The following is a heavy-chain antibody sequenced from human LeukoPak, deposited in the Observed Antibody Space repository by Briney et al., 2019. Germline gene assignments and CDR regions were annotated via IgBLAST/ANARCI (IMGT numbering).Heavy chain of an antibody. D-gene: IGHD5-12*01. V-gene: IGHV3-64*01. CDR1: ESISRNYA. Sequence: GRSLRLSCAASESISRNYAMNWVRQAPGKGLEYVSAISSNGDNTYYGNSVRGRFTISRDNSKNTLFLQMGSLRAEDMAVYYCVREERGLAIDYWGQGTLVTVSS. CDR2: ISSNGDNT. CDR3: VREERGLAIDY. J-gene: IGHJ4*02.